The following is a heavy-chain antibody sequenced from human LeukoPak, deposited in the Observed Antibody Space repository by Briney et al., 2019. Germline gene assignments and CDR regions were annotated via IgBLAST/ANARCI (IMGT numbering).Heavy chain of an antibody. D-gene: IGHD3-22*01. V-gene: IGHV4-39*01. Sequence: PSETLSLTCTVSGGSISTSNKYWGWIRQPPGKGLEWIGSIYYSGSTYYNASLRSRVTISLDTSKNQFSLELSSVTAADTALYYCTKNSGYIFDYWGQGTLVTVSS. CDR1: GGSISTSNKY. CDR3: TKNSGYIFDY. CDR2: IYYSGST. J-gene: IGHJ4*02.